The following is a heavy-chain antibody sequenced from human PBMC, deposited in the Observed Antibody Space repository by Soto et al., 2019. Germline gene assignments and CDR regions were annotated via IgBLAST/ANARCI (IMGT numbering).Heavy chain of an antibody. CDR3: ARDYTTGYYYYGMDV. CDR1: GFTFSSYW. D-gene: IGHD1-1*01. V-gene: IGHV3-7*01. J-gene: IGHJ6*02. Sequence: HPGGSLRLSCAASGFTFSSYWMSWVRQAPGKGLEWVANIKQDGSEKYYVDSVKGRFTISRDNAKNSLYLQMNSLRAEDTAVYYCARDYTTGYYYYGMDVWGQGTTVTVSS. CDR2: IKQDGSEK.